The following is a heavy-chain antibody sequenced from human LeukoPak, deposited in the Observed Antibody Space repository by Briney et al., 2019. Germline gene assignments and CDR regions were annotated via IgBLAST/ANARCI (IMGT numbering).Heavy chain of an antibody. CDR3: ARIRGIAAAGYTQERYYFDY. V-gene: IGHV1-69*13. CDR2: IIPIFGTA. CDR1: GGTFSSYA. Sequence: SVKVSCKASGGTFSSYAISWVRQAPGQGLEWMGGIIPIFGTANYAQKFQGRVTITADESTSTAYMELSSLRSEDTAVYYCARIRGIAAAGYTQERYYFDYWGQGTLVTVSS. J-gene: IGHJ4*02. D-gene: IGHD6-13*01.